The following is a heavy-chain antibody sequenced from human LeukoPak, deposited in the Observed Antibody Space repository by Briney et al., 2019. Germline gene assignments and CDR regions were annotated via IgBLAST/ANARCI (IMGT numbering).Heavy chain of an antibody. CDR2: IWYDGSNK. V-gene: IGHV3-33*06. CDR1: GFTFSSYG. J-gene: IGHJ5*02. D-gene: IGHD4-17*01. CDR3: AKDPDHDYGDSLVP. Sequence: GGSLRLSCAASGFTFSSYGMHWVRQAPGKGLEWVAVIWYDGSNKYYADSVKGRFTISRDNSKNTLYLQMSSLRAEDTAVYFCAKDPDHDYGDSLVPWGQGTLVTVSS.